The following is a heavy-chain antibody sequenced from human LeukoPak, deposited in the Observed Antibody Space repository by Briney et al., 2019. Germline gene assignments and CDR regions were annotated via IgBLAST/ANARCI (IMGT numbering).Heavy chain of an antibody. V-gene: IGHV3-23*01. CDR2: ISGSAHKI. CDR1: GITFSNYA. D-gene: IGHD5-18*01. J-gene: IGHJ4*02. CDR3: AGRPTGYSSGYIH. Sequence: GSLRLSCVASGITFSNYAVSWVRQAPEKGLDWVSVISGSAHKIRYADSVKGRFTISRDNSENIVYLQMNNLRVEDTAVYYCAGRPTGYSSGYIHWGQGTLVTVSS.